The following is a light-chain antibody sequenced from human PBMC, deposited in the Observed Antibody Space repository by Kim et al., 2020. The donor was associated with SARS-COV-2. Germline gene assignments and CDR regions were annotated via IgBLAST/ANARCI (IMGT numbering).Light chain of an antibody. V-gene: IGLV2-14*03. Sequence: GQSRTISCTGTSSDVGGYNYVSWYQQHPGKAPKLMIYDVSNRPSGVSNRFSGSKSGNTASLTISGLQAEDEADYYCSSYTSSSTLVFGTGTKVTVL. CDR3: SSYTSSSTLV. CDR1: SSDVGGYNY. CDR2: DVS. J-gene: IGLJ1*01.